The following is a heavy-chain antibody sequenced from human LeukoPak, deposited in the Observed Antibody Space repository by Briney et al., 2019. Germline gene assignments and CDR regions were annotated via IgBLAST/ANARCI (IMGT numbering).Heavy chain of an antibody. Sequence: ASVKVSCKASGYTFTSYYMHWVRQAPGQGLEWMGIINPSGGSTSYAQKFQGRVTMTRDTSTSTVYMELSSLGSEDTAVYYCARDRGIVVVPANGMDVWGQGTTVTVSS. V-gene: IGHV1-46*01. J-gene: IGHJ6*02. CDR1: GYTFTSYY. CDR2: INPSGGST. D-gene: IGHD2-2*01. CDR3: ARDRGIVVVPANGMDV.